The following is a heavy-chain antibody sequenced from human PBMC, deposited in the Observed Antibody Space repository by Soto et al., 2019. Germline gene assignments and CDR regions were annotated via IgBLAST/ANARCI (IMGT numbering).Heavy chain of an antibody. V-gene: IGHV4-59*11. J-gene: IGHJ4*02. CDR3: ARGDGYITGGFDY. D-gene: IGHD5-12*01. CDR2: IYYSGTT. CDR1: GGSISSHY. Sequence: PSETLSLTYTVSGGSISSHYWSWIRQPPGKGLEWIGNIYYSGTTNYNPSLKSRVALSLDRSKNQFSLSLTSVTAADTAVYYCARGDGYITGGFDYWGQGTLVTVSS.